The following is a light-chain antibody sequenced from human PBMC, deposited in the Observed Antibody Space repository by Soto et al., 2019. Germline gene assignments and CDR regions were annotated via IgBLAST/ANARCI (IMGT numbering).Light chain of an antibody. Sequence: QSALTQPASVSGSPGQSITVSCTGTSNDVGSYNYVSWYQQHPGKAPKLMIYEVSYRPSGVSDRFSGSKTGNTASLTISGLHPEDEATYYWSSFTRNSALEVLFGGGTQLTVL. V-gene: IGLV2-14*01. J-gene: IGLJ2*01. CDR3: SSFTRNSALEVL. CDR1: SNDVGSYNY. CDR2: EVS.